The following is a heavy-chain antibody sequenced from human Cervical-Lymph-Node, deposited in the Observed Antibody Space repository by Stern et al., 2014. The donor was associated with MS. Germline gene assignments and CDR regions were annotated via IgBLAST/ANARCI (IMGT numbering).Heavy chain of an antibody. CDR2: IYYSGRT. D-gene: IGHD6-6*01. CDR3: ARDNGQLVQIY. Sequence: VQLVESGPGLVTPSQTLSLTCSVSGGSINSGGHSWSWIRKHPGKGLEWIGYIYYSGRTSYNPSLQGRLAISMDKSKNQFSLTLTSVTAADTAVYYCARDNGQLVQIYWGQGTLVTVSS. CDR1: GGSINSGGHS. J-gene: IGHJ4*02. V-gene: IGHV4-31*03.